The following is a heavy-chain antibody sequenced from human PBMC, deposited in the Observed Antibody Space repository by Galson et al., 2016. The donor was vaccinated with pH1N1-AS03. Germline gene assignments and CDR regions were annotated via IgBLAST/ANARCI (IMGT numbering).Heavy chain of an antibody. J-gene: IGHJ6*02. D-gene: IGHD3-3*01. CDR3: AAGSRFLVWLGVAYLYGRDV. CDR1: GFTFTGST. V-gene: IGHV1-58*01. Sequence: SVKVSCKASGFTFTGSTVQWVRQARGQRLEWIGWIVVGSGNTNYAQNFQERVSITRDKSTSTAYMSLSSLRSEDTAVYYCAAGSRFLVWLGVAYLYGRDVWGQGTTVTVSS. CDR2: IVVGSGNT.